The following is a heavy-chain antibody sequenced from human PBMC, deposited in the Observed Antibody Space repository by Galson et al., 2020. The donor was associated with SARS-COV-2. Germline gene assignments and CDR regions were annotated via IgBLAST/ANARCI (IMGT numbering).Heavy chain of an antibody. CDR3: ARHSGSPRGGYFDY. J-gene: IGHJ4*02. D-gene: IGHD1-26*01. CDR1: GFTFSSYG. Sequence: GESLKLSCAASGFTFSSYGMHWVRQAPGKGLEWVAVIWYDGSNKYYADSVKGRFTISRDNSKNTLYLQMNSLRAEDTAVYYCARHSGSPRGGYFDYWGQGTLVTVSS. V-gene: IGHV3-33*01. CDR2: IWYDGSNK.